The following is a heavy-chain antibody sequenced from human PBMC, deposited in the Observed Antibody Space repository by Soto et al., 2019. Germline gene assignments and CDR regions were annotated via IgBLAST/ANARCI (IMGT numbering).Heavy chain of an antibody. CDR1: GFTFSSYG. CDR3: ARVSYYYYYMDV. J-gene: IGHJ6*03. CDR2: ISYDGSNK. V-gene: IGHV3-30*03. Sequence: GGSLRLSCAASGFTFSSYGMHWVRQAPGKGLEWVAVISYDGSNKYYADSVKGRFTISRDNSKNTLYLQMNSLRAEDTAVYYCARVSYYYYYMDVWGKGTTVTVS.